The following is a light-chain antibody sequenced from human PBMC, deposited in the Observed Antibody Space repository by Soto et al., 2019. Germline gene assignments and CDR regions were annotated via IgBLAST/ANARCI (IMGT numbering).Light chain of an antibody. CDR3: QQRNNWPPLYT. CDR2: DAS. CDR1: QSVSSY. V-gene: IGKV3-11*01. J-gene: IGKJ2*01. Sequence: EIVLTQSPATLSLSPGERATLSCRASQSVSSYLAWYQQKPGLAPRLLIYDASNRATGIPARFSGSGSGTDFTLTISSLEPEDFAVYYCQQRNNWPPLYTFGQGTKLEVK.